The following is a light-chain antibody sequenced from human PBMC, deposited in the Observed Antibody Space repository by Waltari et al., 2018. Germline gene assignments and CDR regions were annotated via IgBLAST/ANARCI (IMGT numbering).Light chain of an antibody. CDR3: QQSYSTPRT. Sequence: DIQMTQSPSSLSASVGDRVTITCRARQSISSYLNWYQQKPGQAPKLLIYAASSLQSGVPSRFSGSGSETDFTLTISSLQPEDFATCYCQQSYSTPRTFGQGTKLEIK. V-gene: IGKV1-39*01. J-gene: IGKJ2*01. CDR2: AAS. CDR1: QSISSY.